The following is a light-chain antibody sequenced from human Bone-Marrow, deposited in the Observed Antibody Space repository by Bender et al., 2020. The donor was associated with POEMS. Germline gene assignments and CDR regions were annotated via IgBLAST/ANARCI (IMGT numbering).Light chain of an antibody. CDR2: EGT. Sequence: QSALTQPASVSGSPGQSIIISCTGDSSVIGTYNFVSWYQQHPGKAPKLIIYEGTRRPAGVSDRIFGSKSGNMASLTISGLQAEDEADYYCFSYARGRQVFGGGTKLTVL. CDR1: SSVIGTYNF. V-gene: IGLV2-23*01. J-gene: IGLJ3*02. CDR3: FSYARGRQV.